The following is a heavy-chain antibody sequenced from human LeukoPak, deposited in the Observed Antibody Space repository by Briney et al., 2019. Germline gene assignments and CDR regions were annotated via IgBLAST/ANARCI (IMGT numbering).Heavy chain of an antibody. D-gene: IGHD3-10*01. J-gene: IGHJ4*02. CDR1: GFTFNSHS. Sequence: RAGGSLRLSCAASGFTFNSHSMTWVRQPPGKGLEWVSAIFGDGGRTYYADSVKGRFTISRDNSKNTLYLQMNSLRAGDTAVYYCAKDLALLWFGGPLGLRGFDYWGQGTLVTVSS. CDR2: IFGDGGRT. CDR3: AKDLALLWFGGPLGLRGFDY. V-gene: IGHV3-23*01.